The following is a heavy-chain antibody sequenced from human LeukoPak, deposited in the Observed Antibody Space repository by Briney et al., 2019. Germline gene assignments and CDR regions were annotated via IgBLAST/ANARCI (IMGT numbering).Heavy chain of an antibody. V-gene: IGHV1-2*02. CDR2: INPNSGGT. J-gene: IGHJ4*02. CDR1: GYTFTRYY. CDR3: ARAPYYYDSSEMGCFDY. D-gene: IGHD3-22*01. Sequence: ASLRVSCKASGYTFTRYYMHWVRQAPGQGREWMGGINPNSGGTNYAQKFQGRVTMTMDTSISTAYMELSRLRSDDTAVYYCARAPYYYDSSEMGCFDYWGQGTLVTVSS.